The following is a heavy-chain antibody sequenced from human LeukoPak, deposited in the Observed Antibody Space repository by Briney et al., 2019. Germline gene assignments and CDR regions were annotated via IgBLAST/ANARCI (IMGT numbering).Heavy chain of an antibody. D-gene: IGHD6-19*01. Sequence: GGSLRLSCTASGFTFGDYAMSWFRQAPGKGLEWVGFIRSKAYGGTTEYAASVKGRFTISRDDSKSIAYLQMNSLKTEDTAVYYCTRERDYSSGWYEYDAFDIWGQGTMVTVSS. CDR1: GFTFGDYA. CDR3: TRERDYSSGWYEYDAFDI. CDR2: IRSKAYGGTT. J-gene: IGHJ3*02. V-gene: IGHV3-49*03.